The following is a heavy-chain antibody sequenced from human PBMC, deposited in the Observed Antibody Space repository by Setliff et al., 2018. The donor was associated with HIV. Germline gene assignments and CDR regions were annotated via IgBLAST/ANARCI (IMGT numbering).Heavy chain of an antibody. D-gene: IGHD3-10*01. V-gene: IGHV1-2*06. Sequence: ASVKVSCKASGYTFTDYYIHWVRQAPGQGLEWMGRINPNSGDTNYAQIFQGRVTMTRDTSVTTAYMDLSGLTSDDTAVYYCAGGFGDLWEYYFDYWGQGTLVTVSS. CDR3: AGGFGDLWEYYFDY. CDR2: INPNSGDT. CDR1: GYTFTDYY. J-gene: IGHJ4*02.